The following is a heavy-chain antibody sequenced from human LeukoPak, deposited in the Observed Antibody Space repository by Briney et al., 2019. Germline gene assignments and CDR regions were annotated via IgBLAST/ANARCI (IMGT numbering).Heavy chain of an antibody. Sequence: SVKVSCKASGGTFSSHANSWVRQGPGQGNEWMGVINPIFHTPTYAKKFQGRLTITKDESMSTASMDLSSLISDDTAVYYCARGRTTGEFDYWGQGTLVTVSS. CDR1: GGTFSSHA. D-gene: IGHD4-11*01. CDR2: INPIFHTP. J-gene: IGHJ4*02. CDR3: ARGRTTGEFDY. V-gene: IGHV1-69*05.